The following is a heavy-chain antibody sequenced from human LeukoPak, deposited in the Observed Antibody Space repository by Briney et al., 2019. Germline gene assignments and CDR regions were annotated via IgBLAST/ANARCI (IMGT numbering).Heavy chain of an antibody. V-gene: IGHV3-23*01. CDR2: ISGSGVST. J-gene: IGHJ3*01. CDR1: GFTFSNYA. D-gene: IGHD3-22*01. Sequence: GGSLRLSCAASGFTFSNYAMIRVRRAPGKGLEWVSAISGSGVSTNDADFVKGRFTISRDNSKNTLYLQMNSLGAEDTAVYYCAKDYGNYDTSGLGAFDVWGQGTMVTVSS. CDR3: AKDYGNYDTSGLGAFDV.